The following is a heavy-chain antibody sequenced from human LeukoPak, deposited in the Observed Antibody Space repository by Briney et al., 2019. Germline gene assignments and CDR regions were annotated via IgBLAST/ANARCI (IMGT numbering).Heavy chain of an antibody. D-gene: IGHD3-22*01. CDR2: IYLGDSDT. J-gene: IGHJ4*02. Sequence: GESLKISCKGSRYSFTNYWIAWVRQMPGKGLEWMGIIYLGDSDTRYIPSFQGQVTISADKSISTAYLQWSSLKASDTAMYYCARYSSGYPYPDYWGQGTLVTVS. CDR1: RYSFTNYW. V-gene: IGHV5-51*01. CDR3: ARYSSGYPYPDY.